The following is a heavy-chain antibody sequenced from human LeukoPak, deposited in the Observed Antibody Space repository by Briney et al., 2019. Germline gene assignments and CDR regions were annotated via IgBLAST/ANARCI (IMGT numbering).Heavy chain of an antibody. D-gene: IGHD4-17*01. CDR1: GGSLSSYY. CDR3: ARHVSCDYGNDAFDI. Sequence: SETLSLTCTVSGGSLSSYYWSWVRQPPGKGLERIGYIYYSGSPNYNPSLKSRVTISVDTSKSQCSLKLSSVTAADTAVYYCARHVSCDYGNDAFDIWGQGTMVTVSS. V-gene: IGHV4-59*08. J-gene: IGHJ3*02. CDR2: IYYSGSP.